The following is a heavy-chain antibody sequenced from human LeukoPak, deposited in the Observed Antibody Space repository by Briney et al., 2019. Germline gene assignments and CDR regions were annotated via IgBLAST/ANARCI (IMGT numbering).Heavy chain of an antibody. CDR3: ARSLTRRYSWFDP. CDR2: IYPGDSDT. Sequence: GESLKISCKGSGYSFTSYWIGWVRQMPGEGLEWMGIIYPGDSDTRYSPSFQGQVTISADKSISTAYLQWSSLKASDTAMYYCARSLTRRYSWFDPWGQGTLVTVSS. V-gene: IGHV5-51*01. CDR1: GYSFTSYW. J-gene: IGHJ5*02.